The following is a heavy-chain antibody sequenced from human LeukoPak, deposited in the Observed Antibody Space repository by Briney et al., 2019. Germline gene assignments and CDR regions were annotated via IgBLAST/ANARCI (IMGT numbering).Heavy chain of an antibody. CDR1: GGSFSGYY. CDR2: INHSGST. D-gene: IGHD6-13*01. J-gene: IGHJ6*03. V-gene: IGHV4-34*01. Sequence: SSETLSLTCAVYGGSFSGYYWSWIRQPPGKGLEWIGEINHSGSTNYNPSLKSRVTISVDTSKNQFSLKLSSVTAADTAVYYCARGGYGSSWSNQMIKYYYYYYMDVSGKGTTVTVSS. CDR3: ARGGYGSSWSNQMIKYYYYYYMDV.